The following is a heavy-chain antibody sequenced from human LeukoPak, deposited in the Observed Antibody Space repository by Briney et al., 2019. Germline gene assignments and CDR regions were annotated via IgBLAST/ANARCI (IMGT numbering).Heavy chain of an antibody. CDR1: GYTFTDYY. V-gene: IGHV1-69-2*01. CDR2: VDPEDGET. J-gene: IGHJ5*02. Sequence: ASVKVSCKVSGYTFTDYYMHWVQQAPEKGLEWMGLVDPEDGETIYAEKFQGRVTITADTSTDTAYMELSSLRSEDTAVYYCATRLESMVVTPVGIPWGQGTLVTVSS. D-gene: IGHD4-23*01. CDR3: ATRLESMVVTPVGIP.